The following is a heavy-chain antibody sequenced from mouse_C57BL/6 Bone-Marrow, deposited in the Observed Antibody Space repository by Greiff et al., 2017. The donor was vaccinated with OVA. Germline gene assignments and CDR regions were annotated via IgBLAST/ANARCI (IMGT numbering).Heavy chain of an antibody. V-gene: IGHV8-8*01. CDR3: ARPRYYGNYWFAY. D-gene: IGHD2-1*01. CDR2: IWWDEDK. Sequence: QVTLKECGPGILQPSQTLSLIRSFSGLPLSTLGMGVGWIRQPSGKGLEWLAHIWWDEDKYYNPALKSRLIISKDTSKDQVFLKIANVDTTDTATYYGARPRYYGNYWFAYWGQGTLVTVSA. CDR1: GLPLSTLGMG. J-gene: IGHJ3*01.